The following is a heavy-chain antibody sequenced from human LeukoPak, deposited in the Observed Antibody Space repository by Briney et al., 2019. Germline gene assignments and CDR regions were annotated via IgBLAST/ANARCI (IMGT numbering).Heavy chain of an antibody. Sequence: PSETLSLTCTVSGGSISSYYWSWIRRPAGKGLEWIGRIYTSGSTNYNPSLKSRVTMSVDTSKNQFSLKLSSVTAADTAVYYCARVGRGYSYGYLLDAFDIWGQGTMVTVSS. CDR3: ARVGRGYSYGYLLDAFDI. D-gene: IGHD5-18*01. V-gene: IGHV4-4*07. CDR1: GGSISSYY. CDR2: IYTSGST. J-gene: IGHJ3*02.